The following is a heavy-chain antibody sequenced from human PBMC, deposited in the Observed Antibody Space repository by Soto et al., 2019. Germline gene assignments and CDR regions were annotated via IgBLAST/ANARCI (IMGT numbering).Heavy chain of an antibody. CDR2: ISAYNGNT. CDR1: GYTFTSYG. J-gene: IGHJ6*02. V-gene: IGHV1-18*04. Sequence: RASVKVSCKASGYTFTSYGISWVRQAPGQGLEWMGWISAYNGNTNYAQKLQGRVTMTTDTSTSTAYMELRSLRSDDTAVYYCARDSVTIFGVVDENYYYYGMDVWGQGTTVTVSS. D-gene: IGHD3-3*01. CDR3: ARDSVTIFGVVDENYYYYGMDV.